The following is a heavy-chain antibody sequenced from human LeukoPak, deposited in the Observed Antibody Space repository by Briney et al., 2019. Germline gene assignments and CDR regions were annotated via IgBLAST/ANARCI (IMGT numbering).Heavy chain of an antibody. D-gene: IGHD3-16*01. J-gene: IGHJ4*02. V-gene: IGHV3-21*01. CDR2: ISSSSSYI. CDR1: GFTFSSYS. Sequence: GGSLRLSCAASGFTFSSYSMTWVRQAPGKGLEWVSSISSSSSYIYYADSVKGRFTISRDNAKNSLYLQMNSLRAGDTAVYYCARDLLGAFDYWGQGTLVTVSS. CDR3: ARDLLGAFDY.